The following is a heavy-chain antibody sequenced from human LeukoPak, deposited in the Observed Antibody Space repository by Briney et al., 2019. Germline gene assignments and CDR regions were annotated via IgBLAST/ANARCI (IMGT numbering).Heavy chain of an antibody. CDR3: ARLVTHQFDY. CDR2: IYYSGST. V-gene: IGHV4-39*07. J-gene: IGHJ4*02. Sequence: SETLSLTCTVSGGSISSSSYYWGWSRQPPGKGLEWIGSIYYSGSTYYNPSLKSRVTISVDTSKNQFSLKLSSVTAADTAVYYCARLVTHQFDYWGQGTLVTVSS. CDR1: GGSISSSSYY. D-gene: IGHD4-23*01.